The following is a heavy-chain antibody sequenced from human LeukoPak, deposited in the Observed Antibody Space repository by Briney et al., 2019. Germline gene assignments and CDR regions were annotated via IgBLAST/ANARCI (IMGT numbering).Heavy chain of an antibody. CDR3: ARSEQFPYYMDV. Sequence: ASVKVSCKASGYTFTGYYMHWVRQVPGQGLEWMGWINPNSGGTNYAQKFQGRVTMTRDTSISTAYMELSRLRSDDTAVYYCARSEQFPYYMDVWGKGTTVTVSS. J-gene: IGHJ6*03. V-gene: IGHV1-2*02. D-gene: IGHD6-19*01. CDR2: INPNSGGT. CDR1: GYTFTGYY.